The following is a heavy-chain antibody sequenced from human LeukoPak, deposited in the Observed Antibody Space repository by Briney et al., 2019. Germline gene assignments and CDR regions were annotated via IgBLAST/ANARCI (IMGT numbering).Heavy chain of an antibody. D-gene: IGHD3-10*01. CDR2: VSYDGRDS. CDR3: VTGFGGFWAY. V-gene: IGHV3-30*14. J-gene: IGHJ4*02. Sequence: GGSLRLSCVASGITLRDYAMHWVRQAPGKGLEWVAFVSYDGRDSQYADSVKGRFTISRDNSKNMLFVQMNSLRPEDTAVYYCVTGFGGFWAYWGQGTVVTVSS. CDR1: GITLRDYA.